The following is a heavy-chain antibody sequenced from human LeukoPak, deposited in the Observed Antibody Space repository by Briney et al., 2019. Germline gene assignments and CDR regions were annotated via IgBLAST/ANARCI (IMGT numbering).Heavy chain of an antibody. Sequence: PSETLSLSCTVSGGSISTYYWNWIRQPPGKGLEWIGYINYSGSSNYYPSLKSRVTISVGTSKNQFSLELGSVTAADTAVYYCARLFWRGGHYYYGLDVWGQGTTVTVS. V-gene: IGHV4-59*01. D-gene: IGHD3-3*01. J-gene: IGHJ6*02. CDR1: GGSISTYY. CDR3: ARLFWRGGHYYYGLDV. CDR2: INYSGSS.